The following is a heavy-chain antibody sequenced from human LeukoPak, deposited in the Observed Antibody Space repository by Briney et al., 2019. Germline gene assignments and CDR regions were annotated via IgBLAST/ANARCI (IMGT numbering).Heavy chain of an antibody. V-gene: IGHV3-74*03. J-gene: IGHJ4*02. CDR3: ARDSTNYFDY. CDR2: INPEATTI. CDR1: GFTLSSYW. Sequence: PGGSLRLSCAASGFTLSSYWMHWVRQAPGKGLVWVSRINPEATTITYADSVKGRFTISRDNAKNTLYLQMNSLRADDTAVYYCARDSTNYFDYWGQGTLVTVSS.